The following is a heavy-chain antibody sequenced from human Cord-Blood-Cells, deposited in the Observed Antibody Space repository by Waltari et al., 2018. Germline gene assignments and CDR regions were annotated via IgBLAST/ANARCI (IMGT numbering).Heavy chain of an antibody. V-gene: IGHV1-18*04. CDR1: GYTFPSYG. CDR2: ISAYNGNT. J-gene: IGHJ6*03. CDR3: ARDRDIARRNYYYMDV. Sequence: QVQLVQSGAEVKKPGASVKVSCKAAGYTFPSYGISWVRQAPGQGLEWMGWISAYNGNTNYAQKLQGRVTMTTDTSTSTAYMELRSLRSDDTAVYYCARDRDIARRNYYYMDVWGKGTTVTVSS.